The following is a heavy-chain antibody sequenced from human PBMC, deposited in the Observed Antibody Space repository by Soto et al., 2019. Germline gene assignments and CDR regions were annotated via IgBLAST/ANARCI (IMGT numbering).Heavy chain of an antibody. Sequence: ASVKVSCKASGYIFTSYYMHWVRQAPGQGLEWMGIINPSSGSTSYAQNFQGRVTMTRDTSTSTVYMELSSLTFEDTAVYSCARGPISSIGQYWGQGTQVTVSS. CDR2: INPSSGST. D-gene: IGHD6-13*01. J-gene: IGHJ1*01. CDR3: ARGPISSIGQY. V-gene: IGHV1-46*01. CDR1: GYIFTSYY.